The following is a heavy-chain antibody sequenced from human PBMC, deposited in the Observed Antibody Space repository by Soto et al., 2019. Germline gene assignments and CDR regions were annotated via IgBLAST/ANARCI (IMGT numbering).Heavy chain of an antibody. CDR3: ARGGERVALPSGY. Sequence: QVQLQESGPGLVKPSETLSLICTVSGGSISSYYWSWIRQHPGKGLEWIGYIYYSGSTNYNPSLKSRVTILVDTSKNQFSLKLSSVTAADTAVYYCARGGERVALPSGYWGQGTLVTVSS. J-gene: IGHJ4*02. CDR1: GGSISSYY. D-gene: IGHD2-15*01. CDR2: IYYSGST. V-gene: IGHV4-59*01.